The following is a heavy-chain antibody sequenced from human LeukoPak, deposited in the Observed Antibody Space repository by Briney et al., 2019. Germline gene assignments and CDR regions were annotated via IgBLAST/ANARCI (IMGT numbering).Heavy chain of an antibody. CDR1: GGSISSSSYY. V-gene: IGHV4-39*01. Sequence: PSETLSLTCTVSGGSISSSSYYWGWLRQPPGKGLEWIGSIYYSGSTYYNPSLKSRVTISVDTSKNQFSLKLSSVTAADTAVYYCARTNGDLYFDYWGQGTLVTVSS. J-gene: IGHJ4*02. CDR3: ARTNGDLYFDY. D-gene: IGHD4-17*01. CDR2: IYYSGST.